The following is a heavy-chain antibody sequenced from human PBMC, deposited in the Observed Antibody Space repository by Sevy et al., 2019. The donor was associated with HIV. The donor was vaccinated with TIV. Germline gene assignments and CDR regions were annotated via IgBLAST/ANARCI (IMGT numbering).Heavy chain of an antibody. Sequence: GGSLRLSCAASGFTFSSYNMNWVRQAPGKGLEWVSSISGSSNYIYYADSMKGRFTISRDNAKNSLYLQMNSLRAEDTAVYYCARGPPDGSYDDFDYWGQGTLVTVSS. V-gene: IGHV3-21*01. CDR3: ARGPPDGSYDDFDY. D-gene: IGHD1-26*01. CDR2: ISGSSNYI. J-gene: IGHJ4*02. CDR1: GFTFSSYN.